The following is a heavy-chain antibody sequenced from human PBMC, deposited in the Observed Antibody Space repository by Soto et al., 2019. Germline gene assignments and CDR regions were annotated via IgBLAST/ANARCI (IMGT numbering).Heavy chain of an antibody. CDR3: ARRTPYSNYVDY. J-gene: IGHJ4*02. CDR1: GGSISSGDYY. D-gene: IGHD4-4*01. Sequence: QVQLQESGPGLVKPSQTLSLTCTVSGGSISSGDYYWSWIRQPPGKGLEWLGYIFHSGNTYYNPSLKRRVTISVETSKNQSSLKLRSVTAADTAVYYCARRTPYSNYVDYWGQGTLVTVSS. CDR2: IFHSGNT. V-gene: IGHV4-30-4*01.